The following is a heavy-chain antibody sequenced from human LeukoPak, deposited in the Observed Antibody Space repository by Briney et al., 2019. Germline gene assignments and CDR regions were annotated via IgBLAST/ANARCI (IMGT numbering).Heavy chain of an antibody. J-gene: IGHJ6*03. Sequence: PGGSLRLSCAASGFTFDDYGMSWVRQVPGMGLERVSGINWNGGSTGTADSVKGRFTISRDNAKNTLYLQVNSLRVEDTAVYYCARGARYCTSTSCQVRYYMDVWGKGTTVTISS. CDR1: GFTFDDYG. D-gene: IGHD2-2*01. CDR2: INWNGGST. V-gene: IGHV3-20*04. CDR3: ARGARYCTSTSCQVRYYMDV.